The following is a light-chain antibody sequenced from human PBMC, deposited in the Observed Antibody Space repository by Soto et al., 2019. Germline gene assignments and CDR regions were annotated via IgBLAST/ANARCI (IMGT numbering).Light chain of an antibody. V-gene: IGLV1-47*01. CDR3: AAWDDSRGGV. Sequence: QSVLTQPPSASGTPGQRVTICCSGSSSNIESNYVYWCQQFPGTAPKLLIYRNSQRPSGVPDRFSGSKSGTSASLAIGGLRSEDEADYYCAAWDDSRGGVFGTGTKLTVL. J-gene: IGLJ1*01. CDR1: SSNIESNY. CDR2: RNS.